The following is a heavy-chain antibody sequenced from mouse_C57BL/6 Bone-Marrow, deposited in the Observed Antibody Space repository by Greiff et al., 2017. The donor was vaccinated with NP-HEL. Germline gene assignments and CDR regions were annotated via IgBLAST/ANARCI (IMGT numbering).Heavy chain of an antibody. J-gene: IGHJ1*03. D-gene: IGHD2-12*01. V-gene: IGHV5-16*01. CDR3: ARGKDYTGYFDV. CDR1: GFTFSDYY. CDR2: INYDGSST. Sequence: EVKLMESGGGLVKPGGSLKLSCAASGFTFSDYYMAWVRQVPEKGLEWVANINYDGSSTYYLDSLKSRFIISRDNAKNILYLQMSSLKSEDTATYYCARGKDYTGYFDVWGTGTTVTVSS.